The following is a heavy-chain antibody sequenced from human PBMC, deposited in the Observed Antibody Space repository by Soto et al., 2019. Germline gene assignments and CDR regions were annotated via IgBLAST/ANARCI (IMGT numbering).Heavy chain of an antibody. Sequence: PSETLSIPCAVYGGSFSGYYWSWIRQPPGKGLEWIGEINHSGSTNYNPSLKSRVTISVDTSKNQFSLKLSSVTAADTAVYYCARGYPPYDILTGYFGGWFDPWGQGTLVTVSS. D-gene: IGHD3-9*01. V-gene: IGHV4-34*01. CDR3: ARGYPPYDILTGYFGGWFDP. J-gene: IGHJ5*02. CDR1: GGSFSGYY. CDR2: INHSGST.